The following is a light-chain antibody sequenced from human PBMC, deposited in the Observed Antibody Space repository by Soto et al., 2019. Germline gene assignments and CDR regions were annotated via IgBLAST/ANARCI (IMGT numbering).Light chain of an antibody. V-gene: IGLV4-60*02. CDR3: ETWDSNTRV. CDR2: LEGSGSY. CDR1: SGHSSYI. J-gene: IGLJ3*02. Sequence: QPVLTQSSSASASLGSSVKLTCTLSSGHSSYIIAWHQQQPGKAPRYLMKLEGSGSYNKGSGVPDRFSGSSSGADRYLTISTLQFEYEADYYCETWDSNTRVFGGGTKVTVL.